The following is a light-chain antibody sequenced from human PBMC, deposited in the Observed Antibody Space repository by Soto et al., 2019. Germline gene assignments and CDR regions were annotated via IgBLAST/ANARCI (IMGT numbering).Light chain of an antibody. CDR3: QQYGSSLSVT. CDR2: GAS. V-gene: IGKV3-20*01. J-gene: IGKJ5*01. CDR1: QSVSSSY. Sequence: IVLTQSPGTLSLSPVERATLSCRASQSVSSSYLAWYQQKPGQAPRLLIYGASSRATGIPDRFSGSGSGTDFTLTISRLEPEDFAVYYCQQYGSSLSVTFGQGTRLEIK.